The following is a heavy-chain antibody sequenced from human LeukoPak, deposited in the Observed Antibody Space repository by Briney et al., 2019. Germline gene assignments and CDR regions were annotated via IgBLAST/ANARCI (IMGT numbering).Heavy chain of an antibody. D-gene: IGHD3-9*01. Sequence: PGGSLRLSCAASGFAPLSTNYMSWVRPAPGEGPEWVSVIYSGGTSYYADSVKGRFTISRDNSKNTLYLQMNSLRVEDTAVYYCAFSYYDILTGYSAFDYWGQGTLVTVSS. CDR1: GFAPLSTNY. CDR3: AFSYYDILTGYSAFDY. CDR2: IYSGGTS. J-gene: IGHJ4*02. V-gene: IGHV3-53*01.